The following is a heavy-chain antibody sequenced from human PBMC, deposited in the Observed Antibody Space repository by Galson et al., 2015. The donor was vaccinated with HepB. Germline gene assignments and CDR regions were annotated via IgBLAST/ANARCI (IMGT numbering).Heavy chain of an antibody. Sequence: SLTLSCADSGFTFSSYWMNWVRQAPGKGLEWVANINEDGSEKYYVDSVKGRFTISRDNAKNSLYLQMNSLRLGDTGVYYCAKDPMDVWGLGTTVTVSS. V-gene: IGHV3-7*04. CDR1: GFTFSSYW. CDR2: INEDGSEK. J-gene: IGHJ6*02. CDR3: AKDPMDV.